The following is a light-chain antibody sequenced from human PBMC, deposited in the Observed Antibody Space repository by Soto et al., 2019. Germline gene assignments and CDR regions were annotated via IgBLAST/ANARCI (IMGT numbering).Light chain of an antibody. Sequence: DIQMTQSPYTLSASVGDRVTISCRASQSISSWLAWYQQKPGKAPKLLIYDASSLESGIPSRFSGSGSGTEFTLTSSSLQPDDFATYYGQQPWTFGQGTKVEIE. CDR2: DAS. V-gene: IGKV1-5*01. CDR1: QSISSW. CDR3: QQPWT. J-gene: IGKJ1*01.